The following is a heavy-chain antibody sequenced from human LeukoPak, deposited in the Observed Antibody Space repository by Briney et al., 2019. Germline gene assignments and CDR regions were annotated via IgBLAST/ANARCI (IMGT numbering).Heavy chain of an antibody. CDR3: GRGTTVTMRY. V-gene: IGHV3-11*04. Sequence: GGSLRLSCAASGFTFSDSYMTWIRQAPGKGLEWVSYITNTGNSMEYVDSVKGRFATSRDNSKNSLYLQMNSLRAEDTAVYYCGRGTTVTMRYWGQGTLVTVSS. D-gene: IGHD4-17*01. CDR1: GFTFSDSY. J-gene: IGHJ4*02. CDR2: ITNTGNSM.